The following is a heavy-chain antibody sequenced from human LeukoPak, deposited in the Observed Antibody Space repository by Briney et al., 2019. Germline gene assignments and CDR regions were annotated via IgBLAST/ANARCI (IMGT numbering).Heavy chain of an antibody. V-gene: IGHV4-59*01. Sequence: PSETLSLTCTVSGGSISSYYWSWLRQPPGKGLEWIGYIYYSGSTNYNPSLKSRVTISVDTSKNQFSLKLSSVTAADTAVYYCALVVAATLRVNDAFDIWGQGTMVTVPS. CDR3: ALVVAATLRVNDAFDI. CDR2: IYYSGST. D-gene: IGHD2-15*01. CDR1: GGSISSYY. J-gene: IGHJ3*02.